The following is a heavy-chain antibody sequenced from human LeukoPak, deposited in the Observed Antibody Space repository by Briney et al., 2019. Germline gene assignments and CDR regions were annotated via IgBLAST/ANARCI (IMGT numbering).Heavy chain of an antibody. J-gene: IGHJ6*02. CDR3: ARVGYDILTGLNYGMAV. CDR1: GASISSSSYY. CDR2: IYYSGST. V-gene: IGHV4-39*01. D-gene: IGHD3-9*01. Sequence: PSETLSLTCTVSGASISSSSYYWGWIRQPPGKGLEWIGSIYYSGSTYYNPSLKSRVTISVDTSKNQFSLKLSSVTAADTAVYYCARVGYDILTGLNYGMAVWGQGTTVTVSS.